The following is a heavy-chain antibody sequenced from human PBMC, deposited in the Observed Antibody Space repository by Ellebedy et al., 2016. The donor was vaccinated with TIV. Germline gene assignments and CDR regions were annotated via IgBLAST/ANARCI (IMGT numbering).Heavy chain of an antibody. CDR2: IYSSGST. CDR1: GDSITTSGYH. CDR3: ARPSHGGIIHY. V-gene: IGHV4-39*01. J-gene: IGHJ4*02. D-gene: IGHD1-14*01. Sequence: MPSETLSLTCTVSGDSITTSGYHWGWVRQPPGKGLEWIGSIYSSGSTYYNPSLRSRVTISVDTSKSPFSLRLNSVTAADTAVYFCARPSHGGIIHYWGQGSLVTVSS.